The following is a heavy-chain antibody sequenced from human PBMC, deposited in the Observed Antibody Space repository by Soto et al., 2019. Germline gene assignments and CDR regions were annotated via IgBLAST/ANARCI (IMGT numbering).Heavy chain of an antibody. CDR2: ISYDGSNK. Sequence: GGSLRLSCAASGFTFSSYGMHWVRQAPGKGLEWVAVISYDGSNKYYADSVKGRFTISRDNSKNTLYLQMNSLRAEDTAVYYCAKSHCRSPSCTTHYWGPGTLVTVSS. J-gene: IGHJ4*02. CDR1: GFTFSSYG. CDR3: AKSHCRSPSCTTHY. D-gene: IGHD2-2*01. V-gene: IGHV3-30*18.